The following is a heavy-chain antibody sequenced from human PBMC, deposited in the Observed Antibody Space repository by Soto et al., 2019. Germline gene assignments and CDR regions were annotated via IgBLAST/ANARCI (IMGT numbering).Heavy chain of an antibody. V-gene: IGHV3-53*02. CDR1: GFTVSSNY. D-gene: IGHD3-22*01. J-gene: IGHJ6*02. CDR3: ARDNNYYDSSGYYYNYYYYGMDV. CDR2: IYSGGST. Sequence: EVQLVETGGGLIQPGGSLRLSCAASGFTVSSNYMSWVRQAPGKGLEWVSVIYSGGSTYYADSVKGRFTISRDNSKNTLYLQMNSLRAEDTAVYYCARDNNYYDSSGYYYNYYYYGMDVWGQGTTVTVSS.